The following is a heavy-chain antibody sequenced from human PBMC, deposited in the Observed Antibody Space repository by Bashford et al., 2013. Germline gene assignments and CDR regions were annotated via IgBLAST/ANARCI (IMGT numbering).Heavy chain of an antibody. Sequence: ASVKVSCKASGYTFTGYYMHWVRQAPGQGLEWMGWINPNSGGTNYAQKFQGRVTITADESTSTAYMELSSLRSEDTAVYYCARDLTVPYCSGGSCYSESAFDIWGQGTMVTVSS. V-gene: IGHV1-2*02. CDR3: ARDLTVPYCSGGSCYSESAFDI. CDR2: INPNSGGT. D-gene: IGHD2-15*01. J-gene: IGHJ3*02. CDR1: GYTFTGYY.